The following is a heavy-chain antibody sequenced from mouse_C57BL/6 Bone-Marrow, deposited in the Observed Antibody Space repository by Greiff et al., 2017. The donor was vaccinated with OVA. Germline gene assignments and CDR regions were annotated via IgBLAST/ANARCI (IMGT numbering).Heavy chain of an antibody. CDR2: IRLKSDNYAT. D-gene: IGHD2-9*01. V-gene: IGHV6-3*01. CDR1: GFTFSNYW. Sequence: EVKVEESGGGLVQPGGSMKLSCVASGFTFSNYWMNWVRQSPEKGLEWVAQIRLKSDNYATHYAESVKGRFTISRDDSKSSVYLQMNNLRAEDTGIYDCTAYYGYDGAWFAYWGQGTLVTVSA. J-gene: IGHJ3*01. CDR3: TAYYGYDGAWFAY.